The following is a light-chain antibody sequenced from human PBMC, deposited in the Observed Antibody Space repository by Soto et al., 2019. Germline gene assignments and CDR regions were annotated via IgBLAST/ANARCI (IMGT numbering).Light chain of an antibody. CDR1: QGVSTW. V-gene: IGKV1-5*03. CDR3: QQYYDFRT. CDR2: EAS. Sequence: IQLTQSPSTLSGSVGDRVTITCRASQGVSTWLAWYQQRPSQAPKLLVYEASKLQSGVPSRFSASGSVRDFTLTISSLQPEDSATDYCQQYYDFRTFGQGTKVEI. J-gene: IGKJ1*01.